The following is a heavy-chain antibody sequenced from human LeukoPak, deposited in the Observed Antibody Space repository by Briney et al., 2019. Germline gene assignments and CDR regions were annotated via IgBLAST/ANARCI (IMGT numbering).Heavy chain of an antibody. J-gene: IGHJ4*02. Sequence: GGTLRLSCAASGFTFSSYWMNWVRQAPGKGLEWLANIKQDGSEKYYVDYVKGRFTIATANAKNSLYLRMHSLRAEATAVYYCARLYRYCSGGSCYSFDYWGQGSLVTVSS. CDR3: ARLYRYCSGGSCYSFDY. CDR1: GFTFSSYW. D-gene: IGHD2-15*01. CDR2: IKQDGSEK. V-gene: IGHV3-7*04.